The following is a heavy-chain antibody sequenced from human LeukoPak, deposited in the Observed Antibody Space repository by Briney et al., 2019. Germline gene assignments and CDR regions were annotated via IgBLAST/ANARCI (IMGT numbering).Heavy chain of an antibody. Sequence: ASVKVSYKASGYTFTSYGISWVRQAPGQALEWMGWISAYNGNTNYAQKLQGRVTMTTDTSTSTAYMELRSLRSDDTAVYYCARPSSGWASYYFDYWGQGTLVTVSS. CDR1: GYTFTSYG. J-gene: IGHJ4*02. CDR3: ARPSSGWASYYFDY. D-gene: IGHD6-19*01. CDR2: ISAYNGNT. V-gene: IGHV1-18*01.